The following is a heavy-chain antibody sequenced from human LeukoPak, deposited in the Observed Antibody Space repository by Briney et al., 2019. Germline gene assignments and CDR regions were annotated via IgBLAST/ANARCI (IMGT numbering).Heavy chain of an antibody. CDR1: GGSISGYY. J-gene: IGHJ4*02. CDR3: ARQLGYSYGNDY. Sequence: SETLSLTCTVSGGSISGYYWSWIRQPPGKGLEWIGYIYYSGSTNYNPSLKSRVTISVDTSKNQFSLKLSSVTAADTAVYYCARQLGYSYGNDYWGQGTLVTVSS. D-gene: IGHD5-18*01. V-gene: IGHV4-59*08. CDR2: IYYSGST.